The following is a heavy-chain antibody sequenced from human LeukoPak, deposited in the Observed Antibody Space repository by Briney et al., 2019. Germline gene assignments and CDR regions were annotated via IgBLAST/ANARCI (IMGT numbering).Heavy chain of an antibody. Sequence: SETLSLTCAVYGGSFSGYYWSWIRQPPGKGLEWIGEINHSGSTNYNPSLKSRVTISVDTSKNQFSLKLSSVTAADTAVYYCARGRYYDSSSYYGIDYWAREPWSPSPQ. J-gene: IGHJ4*02. CDR1: GGSFSGYY. D-gene: IGHD3-22*01. CDR3: ARGRYYDSSSYYGIDY. CDR2: INHSGST. V-gene: IGHV4-34*01.